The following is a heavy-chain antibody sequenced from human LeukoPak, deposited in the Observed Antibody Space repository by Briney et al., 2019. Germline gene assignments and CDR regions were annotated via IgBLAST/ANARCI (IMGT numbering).Heavy chain of an antibody. CDR1: GFTFSSYA. J-gene: IGHJ6*03. CDR2: ISGSGGST. V-gene: IGHV3-23*01. Sequence: GGSLRLSCAASGFTFSSYAMSWVRQAPGKGLEWVSAISGSGGSTYYADSVKGRFTISRDNSKNTLYLQMNSLRAEDTAVYYCAREEKSSSWYLYYYYYMDVWGKGTTVTISS. D-gene: IGHD6-13*01. CDR3: AREEKSSSWYLYYYYYMDV.